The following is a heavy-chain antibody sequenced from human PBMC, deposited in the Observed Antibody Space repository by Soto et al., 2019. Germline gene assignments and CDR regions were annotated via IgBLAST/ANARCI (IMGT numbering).Heavy chain of an antibody. D-gene: IGHD2-8*01. CDR1: GGTFSSYA. CDR3: AKEMEWSYYYHGMDV. J-gene: IGHJ6*02. V-gene: IGHV1-69*13. Sequence: GASVKVSCKASGGTFSSYAISWVRQAPGQGLEWMGGIIPIFGTANYAQKFQGRVTITADESTSTAYMELSSLRSEDTAVYYCAKEMEWSYYYHGMDVWGQGTTVTVSS. CDR2: IIPIFGTA.